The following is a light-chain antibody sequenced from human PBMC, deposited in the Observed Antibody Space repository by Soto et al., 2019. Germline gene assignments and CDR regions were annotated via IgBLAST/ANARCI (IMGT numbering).Light chain of an antibody. CDR2: SNN. Sequence: QSVLTQPLSASGTPGQRVTISCSGSSSNIGSNTVNWYQHLPGTAPKLLIYSNNQRPSGVPDRFSGSKSGTSASLALSGLQSEDEADYYCAAWDDSLNGVLFGGGTKLTVL. CDR1: SSNIGSNT. V-gene: IGLV1-44*01. J-gene: IGLJ2*01. CDR3: AAWDDSLNGVL.